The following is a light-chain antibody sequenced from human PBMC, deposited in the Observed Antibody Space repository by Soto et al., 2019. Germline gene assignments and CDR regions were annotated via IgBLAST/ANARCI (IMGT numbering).Light chain of an antibody. J-gene: IGLJ2*01. V-gene: IGLV2-14*01. CDR1: SSDFGGYNY. Sequence: QSALTQPASVSGSPGQSITISCTGTSSDFGGYNYVSWYQQHPGKAPKLMIYDVNNRPSGVSNRFSGSKSGNTASLTISGLQAEDEADYYCSSYTGSSTYVVFGGGTKLTVL. CDR2: DVN. CDR3: SSYTGSSTYVV.